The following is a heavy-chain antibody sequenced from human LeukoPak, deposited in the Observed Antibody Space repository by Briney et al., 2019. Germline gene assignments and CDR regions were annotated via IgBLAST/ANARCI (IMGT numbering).Heavy chain of an antibody. Sequence: PSETLSLTCTVSGGSISSGGYYWSWIRQHPGKGLEWIGYIYYSGSTYYNPSLKSRVTISVDTSKNQFSLKLSSVTAADSSGRPNWFDPWGQGTLVTVSS. CDR2: IYYSGST. CDR3: WFDP. D-gene: IGHD3-22*01. V-gene: IGHV4-31*03. J-gene: IGHJ5*02. CDR1: GGSISSGGYY.